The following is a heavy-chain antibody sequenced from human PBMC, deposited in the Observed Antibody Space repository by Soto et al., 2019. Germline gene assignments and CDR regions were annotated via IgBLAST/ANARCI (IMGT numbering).Heavy chain of an antibody. D-gene: IGHD3-3*01. CDR1: GFTVSSNY. J-gene: IGHJ3*02. V-gene: IGHV3-66*01. CDR2: IYSGGST. Sequence: EVQLVESGGGLVQPGGSLRLSCAASGFTVSSNYMSWVRQAPGKGLEWVSGIYSGGSTYYADSVKGRFTISRDNSKNTLYLQMNSLRAGDTAVYYCARDRGLTIFGVVTTDAFDIWGQGTMVTVSS. CDR3: ARDRGLTIFGVVTTDAFDI.